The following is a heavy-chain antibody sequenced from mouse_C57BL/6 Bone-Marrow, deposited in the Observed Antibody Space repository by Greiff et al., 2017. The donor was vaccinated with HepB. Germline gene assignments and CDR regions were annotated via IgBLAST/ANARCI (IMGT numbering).Heavy chain of an antibody. V-gene: IGHV1-50*01. CDR1: GYTFTSYW. CDR2: IDPSDSYT. D-gene: IGHD3-2*02. Sequence: QVQLQQPGAELVKPGASVKLSCKASGYTFTSYWMQWVKQRPGQGLEWIGEIDPSDSYTNYNQKFKGKATLTVDTSSSTAYMQLSSLTSEDSAVYHCAKSSLTLRLRYWGQGTLVTVSA. J-gene: IGHJ3*01. CDR3: AKSSLTLRLRY.